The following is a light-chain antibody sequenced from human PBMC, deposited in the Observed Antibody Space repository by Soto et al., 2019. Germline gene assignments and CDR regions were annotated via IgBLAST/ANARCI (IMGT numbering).Light chain of an antibody. Sequence: QSALTQPASVSGSPGQSIAISCTGTSSDVGYSNYVSWYQQLPGKAPKLMIYDVSDRPSGVSNRFSGSKSGSTASLTISGLQAEDEAAYYCSSYTSSSLYVFGTGTKLTVL. CDR2: DVS. J-gene: IGLJ1*01. V-gene: IGLV2-14*01. CDR3: SSYTSSSLYV. CDR1: SSDVGYSNY.